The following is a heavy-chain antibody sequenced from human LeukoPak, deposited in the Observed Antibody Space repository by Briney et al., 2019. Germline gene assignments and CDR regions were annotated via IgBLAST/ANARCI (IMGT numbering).Heavy chain of an antibody. V-gene: IGHV3-48*01. Sequence: GESLRLSCAASGFIFSSYSMNWVRQAPGKGLEWVSYISNSSSTIYNADSVKGRFTISRDNSKNTLYLQMNSLKTEDTAVDYCARPTMVRGVIITGDDVFDIWGQGTMVTVSS. CDR3: ARPTMVRGVIITGDDVFDI. D-gene: IGHD3-10*01. CDR2: ISNSSSTI. CDR1: GFIFSSYS. J-gene: IGHJ3*02.